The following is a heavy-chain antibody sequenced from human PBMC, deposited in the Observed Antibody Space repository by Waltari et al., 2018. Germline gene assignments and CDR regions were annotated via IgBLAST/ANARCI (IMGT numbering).Heavy chain of an antibody. CDR2: INHGGGT. Sequence: QVQLQQWGAGLLKPSETLSLTCAVYGDSFSGSRCRGIRPPPGKGLEWIGEINHGGGTNYKPSLKSRVTISVDTSKNQFSLKLNSVTAADTGVYYCARVNTMIRGISPPLDVWGRGATVTVSS. CDR1: GDSFSGSR. D-gene: IGHD3-10*01. CDR3: ARVNTMIRGISPPLDV. J-gene: IGHJ6*04. V-gene: IGHV4-34*01.